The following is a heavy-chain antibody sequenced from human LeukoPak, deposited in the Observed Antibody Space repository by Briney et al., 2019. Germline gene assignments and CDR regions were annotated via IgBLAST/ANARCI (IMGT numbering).Heavy chain of an antibody. D-gene: IGHD3-22*01. CDR2: TWYDGSNK. Sequence: GRSLRLSCAASGFTFSSYGMHWVRQAPGKGLEWVAVTWYDGSNKYYADSVKGRFTISRDNSKNTLYLQMNSLRAEDTAVYYCARVGGSSGQDAFDIWGQGTMVTVSS. V-gene: IGHV3-33*01. J-gene: IGHJ3*02. CDR3: ARVGGSSGQDAFDI. CDR1: GFTFSSYG.